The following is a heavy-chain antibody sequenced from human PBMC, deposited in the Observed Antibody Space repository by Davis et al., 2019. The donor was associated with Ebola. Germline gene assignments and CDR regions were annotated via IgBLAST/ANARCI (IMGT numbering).Heavy chain of an antibody. CDR2: IYSGGKT. V-gene: IGHV3-53*01. CDR1: FFPFPSYY. CDR3: ATGTDLDY. Sequence: GESLKISCSASFFPFPSYYMNWVRQAPGKGLEWVSVIYSGGKTYYADSVKGRFTISRVNTKNTLFLQMKSLSAEDTAVYYCATGTDLDYWGPGIRVTVAS. D-gene: IGHD1/OR15-1a*01. J-gene: IGHJ4*02.